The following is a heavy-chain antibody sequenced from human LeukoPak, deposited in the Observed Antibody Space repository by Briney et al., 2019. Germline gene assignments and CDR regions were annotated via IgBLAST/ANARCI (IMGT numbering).Heavy chain of an antibody. CDR2: IYYSGST. V-gene: IGHV4-59*12. J-gene: IGHJ5*02. CDR1: GGSISSYY. CDR3: ARAHAKYYGSGSPINWFDP. Sequence: SETLSLTCTVSGGSISSYYWSWIRQPPGKGLEWIGYIYYSGSTNYNPSLKSRVTISVDTSKNQFSLKLSSVTAADTAVYYCARAHAKYYGSGSPINWFDPWGQGTLVTVSS. D-gene: IGHD3-10*01.